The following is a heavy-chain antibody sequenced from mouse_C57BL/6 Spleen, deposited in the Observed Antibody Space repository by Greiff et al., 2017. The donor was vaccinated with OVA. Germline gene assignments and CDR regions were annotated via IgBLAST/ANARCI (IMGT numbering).Heavy chain of an antibody. V-gene: IGHV1-64*01. D-gene: IGHD2-2*01. J-gene: IGHJ4*01. Sequence: QVQLKQPGAELVKPGASVKLSCKASGYTFTSYWMHWVKQRPGQGLEWIGMIHPNSGSTNYNEKFKSKATLTVDKSSSTAYMQLSSLTSEDSAVYYCARTMVTTGLYYAMDYWGQGTSVTVSS. CDR1: GYTFTSYW. CDR3: ARTMVTTGLYYAMDY. CDR2: IHPNSGST.